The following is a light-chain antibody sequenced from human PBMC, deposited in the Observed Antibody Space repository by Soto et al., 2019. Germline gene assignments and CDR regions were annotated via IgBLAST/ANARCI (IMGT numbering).Light chain of an antibody. Sequence: EIVLTQSPGTLSLSPGERATLSCRASQSVSSSHVAWYQHTPGQAPRLLIDAASSRATGSPDRFSGGGSGTDFTLTISSLEPEDFAVYYCQQRSNWPITFGQGTRLEIK. CDR1: QSVSSSH. J-gene: IGKJ5*01. V-gene: IGKV3D-20*02. CDR2: AAS. CDR3: QQRSNWPIT.